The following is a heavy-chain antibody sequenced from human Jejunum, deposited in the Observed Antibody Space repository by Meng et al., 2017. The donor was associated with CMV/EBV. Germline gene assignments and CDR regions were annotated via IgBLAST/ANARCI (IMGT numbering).Heavy chain of an antibody. V-gene: IGHV3-21*01. J-gene: IGHJ6*02. D-gene: IGHD2-2*01. CDR3: GKTPRDCSSTSSCYYYGMDV. CDR1: YS. Sequence: YSMNWVRQAPGKGLEWVSFISSSSSNRYYADSVKGRFTISRDDAKNSLYLQLNSLGAEDTAVYYCGKTPRDCSSTSSCYYYGMDVWGQGTTVTVSS. CDR2: ISSSSSNR.